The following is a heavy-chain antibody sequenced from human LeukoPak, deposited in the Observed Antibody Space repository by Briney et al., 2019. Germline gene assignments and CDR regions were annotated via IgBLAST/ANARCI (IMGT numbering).Heavy chain of an antibody. Sequence: ASLKVSSTPSVYTFTIYAIYCVRHAPGQGLGWMGWININSGHTGFAQKFQGRVSMTTNTSISTAYMEVRSLKSEDTAVYYCARGAPGSSCSGGSCPYFDFWGQGTLVSVSS. CDR1: VYTFTIYA. V-gene: IGHV1-8*01. J-gene: IGHJ4*02. D-gene: IGHD2-15*01. CDR3: ARGAPGSSCSGGSCPYFDF. CDR2: ININSGHT.